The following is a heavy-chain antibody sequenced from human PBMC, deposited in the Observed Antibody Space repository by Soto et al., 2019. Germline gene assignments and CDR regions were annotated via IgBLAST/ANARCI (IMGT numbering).Heavy chain of an antibody. J-gene: IGHJ6*02. CDR1: GYTFTSYA. CDR2: INAGNGNT. V-gene: IGHV1-3*01. Sequence: GASVKVSCKASGYTFTSYAMHWVRQAPGQRLEWMGWINAGNGNTKYSQKFQGRVTITRDTSASTAYMELSSLRSEDTAVYYCARDGAVGYGMDVWGQGTTVTVSS. CDR3: ARDGAVGYGMDV.